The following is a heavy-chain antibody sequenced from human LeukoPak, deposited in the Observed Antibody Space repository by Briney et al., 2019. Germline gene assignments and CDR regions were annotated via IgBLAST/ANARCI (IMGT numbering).Heavy chain of an antibody. CDR2: ISGSGGST. Sequence: GGSLRLSCVASGFTFSSYAMNWVRQAPGKGLEWVSAISGSGGSTYYADSVQGRFTISRDNSKNTLYLQMNSLRAEDTAVYYCAKGAYDFWSGYKYNWFDPWGQGTLVTVSS. V-gene: IGHV3-23*01. CDR1: GFTFSSYA. D-gene: IGHD3/OR15-3a*01. CDR3: AKGAYDFWSGYKYNWFDP. J-gene: IGHJ5*02.